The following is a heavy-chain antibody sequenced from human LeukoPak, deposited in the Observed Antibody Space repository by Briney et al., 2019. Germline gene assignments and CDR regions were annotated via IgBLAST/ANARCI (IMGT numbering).Heavy chain of an antibody. V-gene: IGHV3-74*01. Sequence: PGGSLRLSCAASGFTLSSYWMHWVRHAPGKGLVWVSRINSDGSSTSYADSVKGRFTISRDNAKNTLYLQMNSLRAEDTAVYYCARDRSYGDYASNWFDPWGQGTLVTVSS. D-gene: IGHD4-17*01. J-gene: IGHJ5*02. CDR2: INSDGSST. CDR1: GFTLSSYW. CDR3: ARDRSYGDYASNWFDP.